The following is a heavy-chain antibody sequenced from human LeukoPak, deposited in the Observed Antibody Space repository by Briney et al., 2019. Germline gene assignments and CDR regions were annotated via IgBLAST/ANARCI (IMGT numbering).Heavy chain of an antibody. D-gene: IGHD6-13*01. CDR2: NSGSGGST. J-gene: IGHJ4*02. CDR1: GFTFNSYA. V-gene: IGHV3-23*01. Sequence: PGGSLRLSCAASGFTFNSYAMSWVRQAPGKRLEWVSGNSGSGGSTYYADSVKGRFTISRDNSKNTLYLQMNSLRAEDTAVYYCAKGSSPFDYWGQGTLVTVSS. CDR3: AKGSSPFDY.